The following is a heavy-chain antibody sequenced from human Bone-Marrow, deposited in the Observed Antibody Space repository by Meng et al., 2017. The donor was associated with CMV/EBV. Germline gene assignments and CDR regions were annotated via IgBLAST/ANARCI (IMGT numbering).Heavy chain of an antibody. V-gene: IGHV3-30*04. CDR1: GFTFSSYA. J-gene: IGHJ4*02. D-gene: IGHD4-17*01. Sequence: GGSLRLSCAASGFTFSSYAMHWVRQAPGKGLEWVAVISYDGSNKYYADSVKGRFTISRDNSKNTLYLQMNSLRAEDTAVYYCAREPRYGEFFDYWGQGTLVTVSS. CDR3: AREPRYGEFFDY. CDR2: ISYDGSNK.